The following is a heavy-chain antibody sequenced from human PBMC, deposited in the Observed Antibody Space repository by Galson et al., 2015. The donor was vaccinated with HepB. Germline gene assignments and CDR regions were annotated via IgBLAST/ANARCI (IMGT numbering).Heavy chain of an antibody. V-gene: IGHV3-9*01. CDR2: ISWNSGSI. Sequence: SLRLSCAASGFTFDDYAMHWVRQAPGKGLEWVSGISWNSGSIGYADSVKGRFTISRDNAKNSLYLQMNSLRAEDTALYYCAKDSRGRGIAARSVGMDVWGQGTTVTVSS. CDR1: GFTFDDYA. D-gene: IGHD6-6*01. CDR3: AKDSRGRGIAARSVGMDV. J-gene: IGHJ6*02.